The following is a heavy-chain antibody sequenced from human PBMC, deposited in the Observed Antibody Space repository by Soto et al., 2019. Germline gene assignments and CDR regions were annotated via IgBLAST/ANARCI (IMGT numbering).Heavy chain of an antibody. CDR3: AKDGGFYNIDY. V-gene: IGHV3-30*18. D-gene: IGHD1-1*01. J-gene: IGHJ4*02. CDR1: GFTFSSYG. CDR2: ISYDGSNK. Sequence: QVQLVESGGGVVQPGRSLRLSCAASGFTFSSYGMHWVRQAPGKGLEWVAVISYDGSNKYYADSVKGRFTISRDNSKNTLYLQMNSLRAADTAVYYCAKDGGFYNIDYWGQGTLVTVSS.